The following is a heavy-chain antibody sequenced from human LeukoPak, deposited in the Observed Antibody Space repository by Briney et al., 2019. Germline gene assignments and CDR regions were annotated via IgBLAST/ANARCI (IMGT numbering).Heavy chain of an antibody. V-gene: IGHV3-33*01. Sequence: GGSLRLSCAASGFTFSSYGMHWVRQAPGKGLEWVAVIWYDGSNKYYADSVKGRFTISRDNSKNTLYLQMNILRAEDTAVYYCARGPPLEGYYYDSSGSLGYYWGQGTLVTVSP. CDR1: GFTFSSYG. D-gene: IGHD3-22*01. CDR2: IWYDGSNK. CDR3: ARGPPLEGYYYDSSGSLGYY. J-gene: IGHJ4*02.